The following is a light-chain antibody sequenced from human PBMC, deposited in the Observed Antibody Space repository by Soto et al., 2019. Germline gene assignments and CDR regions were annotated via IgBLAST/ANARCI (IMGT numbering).Light chain of an antibody. V-gene: IGKV3-15*01. CDR2: GAS. Sequence: EIVMTQSPATLSVSPGERVILSCRATQRVSSNLAWYQQIPGRAPRLLIYGASTRAAGIPARFSGSGSGTEFTLTISSLQSEDFAIYYCQQCDNWPLTFGGGTKVDIK. J-gene: IGKJ4*01. CDR3: QQCDNWPLT. CDR1: QRVSSN.